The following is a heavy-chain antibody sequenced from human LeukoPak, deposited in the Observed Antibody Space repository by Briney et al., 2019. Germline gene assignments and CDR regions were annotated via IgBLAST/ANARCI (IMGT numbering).Heavy chain of an antibody. CDR3: ARVRYDSGWFDY. V-gene: IGHV3-33*01. CDR1: GFTFSGYA. D-gene: IGHD6-19*01. J-gene: IGHJ5*01. Sequence: GGSLRLSCAASGFTFSGYAMHWVRQAPGKGLEWVAFIWYDGSHEYYADSVKGRFTISRDNSKNTLYLQMNSLRAEDTAVYYCARVRYDSGWFDYWGQGTLVTVSS. CDR2: IWYDGSHE.